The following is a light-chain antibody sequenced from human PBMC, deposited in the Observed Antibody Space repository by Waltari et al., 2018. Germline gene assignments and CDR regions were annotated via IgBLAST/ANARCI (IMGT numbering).Light chain of an antibody. Sequence: QSTLTQPASVSGSRGQTITISCTGTSSDIGGYDFVSWYQQFPGKAPKLIIYDVNNRPSGGSYRFSGFKSGNTASLTISWLQTEDEAEYYCSSYTSTNTHVVFGGGTKLTVL. V-gene: IGLV2-14*03. CDR1: SSDIGGYDF. CDR3: SSYTSTNTHVV. J-gene: IGLJ2*01. CDR2: DVN.